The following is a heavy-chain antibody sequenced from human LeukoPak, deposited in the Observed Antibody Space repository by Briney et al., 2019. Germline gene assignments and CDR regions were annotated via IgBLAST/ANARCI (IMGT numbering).Heavy chain of an antibody. CDR1: GFTVSSNY. V-gene: IGHV3-53*01. CDR3: AREGSGYYPIDY. D-gene: IGHD3-22*01. CDR2: IYGGGRT. J-gene: IGHJ4*02. Sequence: GGSLRLSCAASGFTVSSNYMSWVRQAPGKGLEWVSVIYGGGRTYYADSVKGRFTISRDNSKNTLYLQMNSLRAEDTAVYYCAREGSGYYPIDYWGQGTLVTVSS.